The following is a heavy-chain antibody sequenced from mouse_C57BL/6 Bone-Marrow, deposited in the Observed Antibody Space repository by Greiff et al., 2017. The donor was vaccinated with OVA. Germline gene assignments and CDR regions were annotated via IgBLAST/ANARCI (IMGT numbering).Heavy chain of an antibody. D-gene: IGHD2-5*01. J-gene: IGHJ2*01. CDR3: ARYYSHYYEGYFDY. CDR2: INPNYGTT. CDR1: GYSFTDYN. Sequence: VQLKESGPELVKPGASVKISCKASGYSFTDYNMNWVKQSNGKSLEWIGVINPNYGTTSYNQKFKGKATLTVDQSSSTAYMQLNSLTSEDSAVYYCARYYSHYYEGYFDYWGQGTTLTVSS. V-gene: IGHV1-39*01.